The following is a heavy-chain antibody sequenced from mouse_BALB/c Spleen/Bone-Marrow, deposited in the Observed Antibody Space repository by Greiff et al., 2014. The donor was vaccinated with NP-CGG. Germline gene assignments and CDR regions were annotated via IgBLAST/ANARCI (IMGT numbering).Heavy chain of an antibody. V-gene: IGHV5-12-1*01. CDR1: GFAFSSYD. J-gene: IGHJ3*01. Sequence: DVKLVESGGGLVKPGGSLKLSCAASGFAFSSYDMSWVRQTPEKRLEWVAYISSGGGSTYYPDTVKGRFTISRDNAKNTLYLQMSSLKSEDTAMYYCARHFPYYGEGFAYWGQGTLVTVSA. D-gene: IGHD2-13*01. CDR3: ARHFPYYGEGFAY. CDR2: ISSGGGST.